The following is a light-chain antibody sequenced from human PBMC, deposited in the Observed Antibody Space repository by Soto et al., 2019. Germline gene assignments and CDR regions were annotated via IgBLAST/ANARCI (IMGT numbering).Light chain of an antibody. CDR3: QQYNSHWT. Sequence: DIQMTQSPSTLSASVVYRVTISCRASQGISRWLAWYQQKPGKAPNLLIYDASSLQSGVPSRFSGIGSGTEFTLTISSLQPDDFATYYCQQYNSHWTFGQGTKVDI. CDR1: QGISRW. V-gene: IGKV1-5*01. J-gene: IGKJ1*01. CDR2: DAS.